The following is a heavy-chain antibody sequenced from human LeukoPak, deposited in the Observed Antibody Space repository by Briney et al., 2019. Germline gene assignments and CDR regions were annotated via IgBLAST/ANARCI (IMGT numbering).Heavy chain of an antibody. CDR3: ARRARTGYFDY. V-gene: IGHV4-39*01. Sequence: SETLSLTCTVSGGSISSSSYYWGWIRQPPGKGLEWIGSIYYSGSTYYNPSLKSRVTISVDTSKNQFSLKLSSVTAADTAVYYCARRARTGYFDYWGQGTLVTASS. J-gene: IGHJ4*02. D-gene: IGHD1-14*01. CDR2: IYYSGST. CDR1: GGSISSSSYY.